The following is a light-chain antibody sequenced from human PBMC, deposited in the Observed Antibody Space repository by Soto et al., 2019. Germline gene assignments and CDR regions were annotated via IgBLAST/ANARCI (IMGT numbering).Light chain of an antibody. CDR1: QSVSSSY. V-gene: IGKV3-20*01. CDR3: QQYGSSPS. Sequence: EIVLTQSPGTLSLSPGERATLSCRASQSVSSSYLAWYQQKPGQAPRLLIYGASSRATGIPDRFSGSGSGTDFTLTIRSLEPEDFAVYYCQQYGSSPSFGQGTKV. CDR2: GAS. J-gene: IGKJ1*01.